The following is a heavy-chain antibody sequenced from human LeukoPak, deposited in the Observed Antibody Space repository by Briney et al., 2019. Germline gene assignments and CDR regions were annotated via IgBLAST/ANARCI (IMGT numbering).Heavy chain of an antibody. Sequence: PSETLSLTCTVSGGSISSYYWSWIRQPPGKGLEWIGYIYYSGSTNYNPSLKSRVAISVDTSKNQFSLKLSSVTAADTAVYYCAIHPGLSYVWGSYPYRFDDAFDIWGQGTMVTVSS. CDR2: IYYSGST. D-gene: IGHD3-16*01. CDR3: AIHPGLSYVWGSYPYRFDDAFDI. CDR1: GGSISSYY. V-gene: IGHV4-59*08. J-gene: IGHJ3*02.